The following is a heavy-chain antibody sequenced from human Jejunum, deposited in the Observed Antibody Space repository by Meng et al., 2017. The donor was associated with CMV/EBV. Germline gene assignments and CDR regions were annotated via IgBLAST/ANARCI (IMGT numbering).Heavy chain of an antibody. Sequence: AWVRQIPGKGLELMGIIYPGDSDTRYSPSFQGHVTISVDKSITTAYLQWSSLEASDTAMYYCSRHKKAPYCTSTSCYETFGWLDPWGQGTLVTVSS. D-gene: IGHD2-2*01. V-gene: IGHV5-51*01. CDR3: SRHKKAPYCTSTSCYETFGWLDP. CDR2: IYPGDSDT. J-gene: IGHJ5*02.